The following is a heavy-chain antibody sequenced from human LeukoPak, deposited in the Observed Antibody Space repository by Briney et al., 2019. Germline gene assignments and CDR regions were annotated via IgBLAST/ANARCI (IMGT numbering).Heavy chain of an antibody. CDR1: GYTFTNYD. V-gene: IGHV1-8*01. J-gene: IGHJ5*02. CDR3: ARARWTGYCTSASCYSGLDP. CDR2: MNPNSGNT. D-gene: IGHD2-2*02. Sequence: ASVKVSCKASGYTFTNYDINWVRQATGQGLEWMGWMNPNSGNTGYAQKFQDRVTMTRSTSISTTYMELSSLRSEDTAVYYCARARWTGYCTSASCYSGLDPWGQGTLVTVSS.